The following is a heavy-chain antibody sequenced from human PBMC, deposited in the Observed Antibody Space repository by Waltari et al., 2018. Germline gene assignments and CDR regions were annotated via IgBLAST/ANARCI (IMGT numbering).Heavy chain of an antibody. CDR1: GYTFTSYA. J-gene: IGHJ3*02. D-gene: IGHD6-19*01. V-gene: IGHV1-3*01. CDR3: ARPVVAGFWADAFDI. Sequence: QVQLVQSGAEVKKPGASVKVSCKASGYTFTSYAMPWVRQAPGQRLEWLGWINAGNGNTKYSQKFQGRVTITRDTSASTAYMELSSLRSEDTAVYYCARPVVAGFWADAFDIWGQGTMVTVSS. CDR2: INAGNGNT.